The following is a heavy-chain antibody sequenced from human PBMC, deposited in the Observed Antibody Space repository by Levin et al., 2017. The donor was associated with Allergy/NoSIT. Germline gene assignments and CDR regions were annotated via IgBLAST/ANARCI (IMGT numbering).Heavy chain of an antibody. CDR1: GFTFSDYY. CDR2: ISGSGSII. J-gene: IGHJ4*02. V-gene: IGHV3-11*01. Sequence: SGGSLRLSCAASGFTFSDYYMTWIRRAPGKGLEWVSYISGSGSIIYYGDSVKGRFTISRDNAKNSLYLQMNSLRAEDTAVYYCARVTRCGGDCYFLDYWGQGALVTVSS. CDR3: ARVTRCGGDCYFLDY. D-gene: IGHD2-21*02.